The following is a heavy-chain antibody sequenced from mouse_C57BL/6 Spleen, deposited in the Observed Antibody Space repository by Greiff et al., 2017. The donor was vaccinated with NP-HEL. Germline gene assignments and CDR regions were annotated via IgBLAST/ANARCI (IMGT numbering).Heavy chain of an antibody. D-gene: IGHD1-1*01. Sequence: QVQLQQPGAELVKPGASVKLSCKASGYTFTSYWMQWVKQRPGQGLEWIGEIDPSDSYTNYNQKFKGKATLTVDTSSSTAYMQLSSLTSEDSAVYYCARTYGSSPYYAMDCWGQGTSVTVSS. CDR2: IDPSDSYT. V-gene: IGHV1-50*01. J-gene: IGHJ4*01. CDR3: ARTYGSSPYYAMDC. CDR1: GYTFTSYW.